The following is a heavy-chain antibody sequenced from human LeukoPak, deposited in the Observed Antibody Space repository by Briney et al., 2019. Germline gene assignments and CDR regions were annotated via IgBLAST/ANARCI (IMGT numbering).Heavy chain of an antibody. CDR1: GGSISKYY. J-gene: IGHJ3*02. Sequence: SETLSLTCTVSGGSISKYYWGWVRQPAGKGLEWIGHIYTSGSTNYNPSLKSRVTISVDTSKNQFSLKLSSVTAADTAVYYCARGRAYSSSWYRPSDAFDIWGQGTMVTVSS. CDR3: ARGRAYSSSWYRPSDAFDI. V-gene: IGHV4-4*07. CDR2: IYTSGST. D-gene: IGHD6-13*01.